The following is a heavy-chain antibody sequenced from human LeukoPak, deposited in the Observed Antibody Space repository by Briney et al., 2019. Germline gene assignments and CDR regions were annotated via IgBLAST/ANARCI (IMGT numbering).Heavy chain of an antibody. D-gene: IGHD1-26*01. CDR2: FDPEDGER. Sequence: ASVKVSCKVSGYTLTELSMHWERQAPGKGLEWMGGFDPEDGERIYAQKFQGRVTMTEDTSTDTAYMELSSLRSEDTAVYYCATRQNQKWELYAFDIWGQGTMVTVSS. V-gene: IGHV1-24*01. CDR3: ATRQNQKWELYAFDI. J-gene: IGHJ3*02. CDR1: GYTLTELS.